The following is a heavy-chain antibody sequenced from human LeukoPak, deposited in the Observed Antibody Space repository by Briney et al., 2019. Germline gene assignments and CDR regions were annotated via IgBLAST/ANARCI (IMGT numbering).Heavy chain of an antibody. CDR2: ISYDGSNK. V-gene: IGHV3-30*04. Sequence: GGSLRLSCVASGFTFSSYTMHWVRRAPGKGLEWVAVISYDGSNKYYADSVKGRSTISRDNSKNTLYLQMNSLRAEDTAVYYCARVLHRSPFDYWGQGTLVTVSS. CDR3: ARVLHRSPFDY. D-gene: IGHD2-15*01. CDR1: GFTFSSYT. J-gene: IGHJ4*02.